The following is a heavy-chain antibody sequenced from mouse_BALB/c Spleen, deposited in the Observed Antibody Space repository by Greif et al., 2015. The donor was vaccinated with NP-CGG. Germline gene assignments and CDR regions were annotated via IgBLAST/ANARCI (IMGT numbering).Heavy chain of an antibody. Sequence: VQLQQPGAELVKPGASVKLSCTASGFNIKDTYMHWVKQRPEQGLEWIGRIDPANGNTKYDPKFQGKATITADTSSNTAYLQLSSLTSEDTAVYYRATYHYGWYFDVWGAGTTVTVSS. CDR3: ATYHYGWYFDV. J-gene: IGHJ1*01. CDR1: GFNIKDTY. V-gene: IGHV14-3*02. D-gene: IGHD2-4*01. CDR2: IDPANGNT.